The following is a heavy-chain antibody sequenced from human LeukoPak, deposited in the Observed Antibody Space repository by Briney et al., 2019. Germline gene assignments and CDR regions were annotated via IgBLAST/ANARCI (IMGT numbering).Heavy chain of an antibody. Sequence: SETLSLTCTVSGGSISSYYWSWIRQPPGKGLEWIGYIYYSGSTNYNPSLKSRVTISVDTSKNQFSLKLSSVTAADTAVYYCARGRSRDGYNSPFDYWGQGTLVTVSS. CDR1: GGSISSYY. CDR2: IYYSGST. V-gene: IGHV4-59*12. D-gene: IGHD5-24*01. J-gene: IGHJ4*02. CDR3: ARGRSRDGYNSPFDY.